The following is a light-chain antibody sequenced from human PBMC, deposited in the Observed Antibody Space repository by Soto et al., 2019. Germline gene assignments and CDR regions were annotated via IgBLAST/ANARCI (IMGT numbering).Light chain of an antibody. J-gene: IGLJ1*01. Sequence: QSVLAQPPSGSAAPGQRVTISCSGSSSNLGGNSVSWYQQLPGTAPKLLICHDDKRPSGIADLVSGSNSGTSVALAIHALQSGQQAPYYGVSRDGSLGAYDCGAGTKGTVL. CDR2: HDD. V-gene: IGLV1-51*01. CDR3: VSRDGSLGAYD. CDR1: SSNLGGNS.